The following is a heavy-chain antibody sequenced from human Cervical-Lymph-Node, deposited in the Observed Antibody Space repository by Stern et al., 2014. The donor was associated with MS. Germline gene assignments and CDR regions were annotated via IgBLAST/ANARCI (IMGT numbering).Heavy chain of an antibody. D-gene: IGHD3-22*01. Sequence: QVQLMQSGAEVKKPGASVKVSCKASGYTFTSYAIHWVRQAPGQRLEWMGWINTDKGKTRYSQKFQGRVTITRDTSASTVYMEVNTLTFEDTAVYFCARGGYFDSTAYYNYWGQGTQVTVSS. CDR2: INTDKGKT. V-gene: IGHV1-3*04. CDR3: ARGGYFDSTAYYNY. J-gene: IGHJ4*02. CDR1: GYTFTSYA.